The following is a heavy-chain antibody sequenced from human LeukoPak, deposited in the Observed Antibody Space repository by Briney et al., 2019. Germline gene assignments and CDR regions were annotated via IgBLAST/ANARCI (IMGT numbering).Heavy chain of an antibody. CDR2: INSDGSST. V-gene: IGHV3-74*01. CDR1: GFTFSSYW. D-gene: IGHD3-22*01. Sequence: PGGSLRLSCAASGFTFSSYWMHWVRQAPGKGLVWVSRINSDGSSTSYADSVKGRFTISRDNAKNTLYLQMNSLRAEDTAVYYCARGLYYYDSSGYYGIDYWGQGTLVTVSS. J-gene: IGHJ4*02. CDR3: ARGLYYYDSSGYYGIDY.